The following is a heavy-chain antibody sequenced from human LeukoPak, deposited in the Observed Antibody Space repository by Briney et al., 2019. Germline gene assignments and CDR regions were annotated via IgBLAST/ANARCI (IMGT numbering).Heavy chain of an antibody. J-gene: IGHJ4*02. CDR3: ARGDVDTAMRS. D-gene: IGHD5-18*01. CDR1: AGAFSGYY. CDR2: ITHSGIS. Sequence: SETLSLTCAVLAGAFSGYYWSWIRQPPGKALEWIGEITHSGISSYNPSLKSRLTISVDTSKNQFSLKLSSGTAADTAVYYCARGDVDTAMRSWGQGTLVTVSS. V-gene: IGHV4-34*01.